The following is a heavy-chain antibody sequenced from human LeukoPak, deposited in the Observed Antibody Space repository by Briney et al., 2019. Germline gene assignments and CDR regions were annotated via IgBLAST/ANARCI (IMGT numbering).Heavy chain of an antibody. CDR3: ASGTDIVVVPAAMRGRDWSDP. D-gene: IGHD2-2*01. CDR1: GYTFTSYG. J-gene: IGHJ5*02. V-gene: IGHV1-18*01. CDR2: ISAYNGNT. Sequence: ASVKVSCKASGYTFTSYGISWVRQAPGQGLEWMGWISAYNGNTNYAQKLQGRVTMTTDTSTSTAYMGLRSLRSDDTAVYYCASGTDIVVVPAAMRGRDWSDPWGQGTLVTVSS.